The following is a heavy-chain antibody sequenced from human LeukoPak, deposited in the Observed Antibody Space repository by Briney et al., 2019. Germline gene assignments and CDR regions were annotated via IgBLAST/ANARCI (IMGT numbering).Heavy chain of an antibody. CDR2: IKQDGSEK. J-gene: IGHJ4*02. Sequence: GGSLRLSCAASGFTFSNYWMSWVRQAPGKGLEWVANIKQDGSEKYYVDSVKGRFTISRDNAKNSLYLQMNSLRAEDTAVYYCARKYSSGWRIFDYWGQGTLVSVCS. V-gene: IGHV3-7*03. CDR1: GFTFSNYW. CDR3: ARKYSSGWRIFDY. D-gene: IGHD6-19*01.